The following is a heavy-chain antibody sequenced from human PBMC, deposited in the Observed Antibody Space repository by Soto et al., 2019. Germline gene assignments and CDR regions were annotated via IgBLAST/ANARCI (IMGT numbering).Heavy chain of an antibody. CDR2: ISYDGSNK. V-gene: IGHV3-30*18. J-gene: IGHJ6*02. CDR1: GFTFSSYG. D-gene: IGHD4-17*01. CDR3: AKDGSVTLGYYYGMDV. Sequence: GGSLRLSCAASGFTFSSYGMHWVRQAPGKGLEWVAVISYDGSNKYYADSVKGRFTISRDNSKNTLYLQMNSLRAEDTAVYYCAKDGSVTLGYYYGMDVWAKGPRSPSP.